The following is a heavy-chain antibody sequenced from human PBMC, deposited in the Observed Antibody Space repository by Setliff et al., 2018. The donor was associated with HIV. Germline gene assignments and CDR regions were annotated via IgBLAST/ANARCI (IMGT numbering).Heavy chain of an antibody. V-gene: IGHV5-51*01. J-gene: IGHJ4*02. CDR1: GYTFTSYW. Sequence: PGESLKISCKGSGYTFTSYWIGWVRQMPGKGLEWMGIIYPGDSDTRYSPSFQGRVTISADKSINTAYLQWSSLQASDTAMYYCARRASKASPDYWGQGTLVTVSS. CDR3: ARRASKASPDY. CDR2: IYPGDSDT.